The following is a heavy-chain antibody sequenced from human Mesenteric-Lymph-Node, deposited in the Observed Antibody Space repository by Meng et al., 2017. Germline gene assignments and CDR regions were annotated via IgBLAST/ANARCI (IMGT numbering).Heavy chain of an antibody. J-gene: IGHJ4*02. CDR1: GASISSGNW. CDR3: ARGGGCSSSSCDLDY. V-gene: IGHV4-4*02. CDR2: IYHSGST. Sequence: QGQVQESGPGLVKPSETLSRTCVVSGASISSGNWWNWVRQPPGKGLEWIGDIYHSGSTNYNPSLKSRVTISVDKSKNQFSLKLSSVTAADTAMYYCARGGGCSSSSCDLDYWGQGVLVTVSS. D-gene: IGHD2-2*01.